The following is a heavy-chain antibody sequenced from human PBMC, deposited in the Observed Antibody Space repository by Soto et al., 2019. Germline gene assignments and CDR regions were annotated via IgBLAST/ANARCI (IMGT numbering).Heavy chain of an antibody. CDR3: ARGQARDVY. J-gene: IGHJ4*02. CDR2: VIPVLGTP. CDR1: GGTFSTYA. Sequence: QVQLVQSGAEVRKPGSSVKVSCKASGGTFSTYAISWVRQAPGQGLEWMGGVIPVLGTPIYSQKFRGRVTITADESTSAAYLDLSSATSVATAADYWARGQARDVYWGQGTLVTVSS. V-gene: IGHV1-69*11.